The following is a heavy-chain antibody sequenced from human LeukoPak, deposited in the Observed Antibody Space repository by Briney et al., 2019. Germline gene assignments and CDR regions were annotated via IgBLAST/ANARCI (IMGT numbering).Heavy chain of an antibody. Sequence: GGSLRLSCAASGFTFRSHWMSWVRQAPGKGLEWVANIKQDGSEKYYADSVKGRFTISRDNAKNSLYVQMNSLRAEDTAVYYCARGPGGFCSVSSCYTEYWGQGALVTVSS. J-gene: IGHJ4*02. CDR1: GFTFRSHW. V-gene: IGHV3-7*01. CDR3: ARGPGGFCSVSSCYTEY. CDR2: IKQDGSEK. D-gene: IGHD2-2*02.